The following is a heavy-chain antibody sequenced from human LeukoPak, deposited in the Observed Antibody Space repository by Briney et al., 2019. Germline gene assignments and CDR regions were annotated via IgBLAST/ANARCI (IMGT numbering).Heavy chain of an antibody. Sequence: SETLSLTCAVYGGSFSGYYWSWIRQPPGKGLEWIGEINHSGSTNYNPSLKSRVTISVDTSKNQFSLKLSSVTAADTAVYYCARGSRRKGYSSSWYPYGWFDPWGQGTLVTVSS. D-gene: IGHD6-13*01. J-gene: IGHJ5*02. V-gene: IGHV4-34*01. CDR3: ARGSRRKGYSSSWYPYGWFDP. CDR2: INHSGST. CDR1: GGSFSGYY.